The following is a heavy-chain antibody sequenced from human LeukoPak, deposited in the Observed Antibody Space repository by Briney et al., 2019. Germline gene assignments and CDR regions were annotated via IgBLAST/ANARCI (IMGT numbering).Heavy chain of an antibody. CDR1: GGSISTYY. V-gene: IGHV4-59*01. D-gene: IGHD3-10*01. J-gene: IGHJ5*02. Sequence: SETLSLTCSVSGGSISTYYWSWIRQPPGKGLEWIGYIYYSGRTNYNPSLKSRVTILVDTSRNQFSLKLNSVTAADTAVYYCARDTSPITMIRGSRFDPWGQGTLVTVSS. CDR2: IYYSGRT. CDR3: ARDTSPITMIRGSRFDP.